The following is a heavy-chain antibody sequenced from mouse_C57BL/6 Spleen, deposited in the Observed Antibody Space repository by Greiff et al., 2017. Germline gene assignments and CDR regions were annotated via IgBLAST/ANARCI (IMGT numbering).Heavy chain of an antibody. D-gene: IGHD3-3*01. CDR3: ARGDMDDGAY. J-gene: IGHJ3*01. Sequence: EVQLLQSGPELVKPGASVQLSCKASGYTFTYHSMTWVKQSHGKSLEWIGDINPHNGGTSYHQKFKGKGTLTVDKSSSTAYMVLRSLTSEDAAVYYCARGDMDDGAYWGQGTLVTVSA. V-gene: IGHV1-26*01. CDR2: INPHNGGT. CDR1: GYTFTYHS.